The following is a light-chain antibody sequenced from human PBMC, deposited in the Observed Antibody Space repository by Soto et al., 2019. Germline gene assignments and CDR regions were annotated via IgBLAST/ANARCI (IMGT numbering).Light chain of an antibody. V-gene: IGKV3-15*01. Sequence: EIVMTQSPATLSVSPGERATLSCRASQSVSSRLAWYQQKPGQAPSLLIYGASTRATGIPARFSGSGSGTEFTLTINSLQSEDFAVYYCQQYDDWPETFGPGTKVDIK. J-gene: IGKJ3*01. CDR3: QQYDDWPET. CDR2: GAS. CDR1: QSVSSR.